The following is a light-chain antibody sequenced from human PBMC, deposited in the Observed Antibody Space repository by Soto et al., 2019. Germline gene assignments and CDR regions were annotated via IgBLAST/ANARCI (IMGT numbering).Light chain of an antibody. CDR2: SKD. Sequence: QLVLTQPPSASGTPGQRVTISCSGSSSNMGSNIVNWYQQLPGAAPKLLIYSKDQRPSGVPDRFSGSKSGTSASLATSGLQSEDEADYYCAAWDDSLNGVVFGGGTKLTVL. CDR1: SSNMGSNI. V-gene: IGLV1-44*01. CDR3: AAWDDSLNGVV. J-gene: IGLJ2*01.